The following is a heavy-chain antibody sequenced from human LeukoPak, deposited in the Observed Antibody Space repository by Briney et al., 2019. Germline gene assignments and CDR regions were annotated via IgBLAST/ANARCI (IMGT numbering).Heavy chain of an antibody. V-gene: IGHV3-21*01. Sequence: GGSLRLSCAASGFTFSSYSMNWVRQAPGKGLEWVSSIGSSSYIYYADSVKGRFTISGDNAKNSLYLQMNSLRAEDTAVYYCASPYSSRWYELCYWGQGTLVTVSS. J-gene: IGHJ4*02. CDR3: ASPYSSRWYELCY. CDR1: GFTFSSYS. CDR2: IGSSSYI. D-gene: IGHD6-13*01.